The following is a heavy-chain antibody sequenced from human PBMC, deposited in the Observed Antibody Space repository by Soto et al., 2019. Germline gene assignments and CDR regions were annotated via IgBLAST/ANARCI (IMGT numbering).Heavy chain of an antibody. J-gene: IGHJ4*02. V-gene: IGHV1-69*02. CDR3: AMEYCSSTSCYRDY. Sequence: QVQLVQSGAEVKKPGSSVKVSCKASGGTFSSYTISWVRQAPGQGLEWMGRIIPILGIANYAQKFQGRVTIPADKSTRTAYMEMSSLRSEDTAVYYCAMEYCSSTSCYRDYWGQGTLVTVSS. D-gene: IGHD2-2*02. CDR2: IIPILGIA. CDR1: GGTFSSYT.